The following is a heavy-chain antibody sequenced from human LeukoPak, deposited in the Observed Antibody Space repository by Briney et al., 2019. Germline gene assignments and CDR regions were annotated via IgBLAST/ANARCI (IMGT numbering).Heavy chain of an antibody. CDR2: IYYSGST. V-gene: IGHV4-59*08. D-gene: IGHD3-22*01. CDR1: GGSISSYY. Sequence: SETLSLTCTVSGGSISSYYWSWIRQPPGKGLEWIGYIYYSGSTNYNPSLKSRVTISVDTSKNQFSLKLSSVTAADTAVYYFATYYYDSSGYYLGPFDYWGQGTLVTVSS. J-gene: IGHJ4*02. CDR3: ATYYYDSSGYYLGPFDY.